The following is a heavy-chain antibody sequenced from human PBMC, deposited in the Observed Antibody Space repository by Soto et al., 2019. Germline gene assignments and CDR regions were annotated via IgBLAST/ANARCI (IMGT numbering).Heavy chain of an antibody. D-gene: IGHD3-10*01. CDR1: GGIFSTYA. Sequence: QVQLVQSAAEVKKPGSSVKVSCKASGGIFSTYAISWLRQAPGQGLEWMGGIIPLFVTPNYAQRFQGRVTITADESTSTAYMELSRLRSEDTAVYYCARDRDDYGSGNYYNRIDFWGQGTLVTVSS. J-gene: IGHJ4*02. V-gene: IGHV1-69*01. CDR2: IIPLFVTP. CDR3: ARDRDDYGSGNYYNRIDF.